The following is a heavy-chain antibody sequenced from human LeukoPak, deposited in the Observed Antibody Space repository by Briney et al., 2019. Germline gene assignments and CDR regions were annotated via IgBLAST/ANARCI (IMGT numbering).Heavy chain of an antibody. CDR2: ISGSGDST. CDR3: AKMGYCSSTSCYTEYYYMDV. CDR1: GFTFSSYA. Sequence: TGGSLRLSCAASGFTFSSYAMSWVRQAPGKGLEWVSAISGSGDSTYYADSVKGRFTISRDNSKNTLYLQMNSLRAEDTAVYYCAKMGYCSSTSCYTEYYYMDVWGKGTTVTVSS. D-gene: IGHD2-2*02. J-gene: IGHJ6*03. V-gene: IGHV3-23*01.